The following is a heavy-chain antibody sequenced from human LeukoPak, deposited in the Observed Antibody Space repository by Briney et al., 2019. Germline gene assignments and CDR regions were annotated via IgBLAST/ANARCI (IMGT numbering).Heavy chain of an antibody. J-gene: IGHJ4*02. V-gene: IGHV4-59*01. CDR3: ARGSGSYYQGRDFDY. Sequence: SETLSLTCTVSGGSISSYYWSWIRQPPGKGLEWLGYIYYSGITNYNPSLKSRVTISVDRSKNQFSLKLSSVTAADTAMYYCARGSGSYYQGRDFDYWGQGTLVTVSS. D-gene: IGHD1-26*01. CDR2: IYYSGIT. CDR1: GGSISSYY.